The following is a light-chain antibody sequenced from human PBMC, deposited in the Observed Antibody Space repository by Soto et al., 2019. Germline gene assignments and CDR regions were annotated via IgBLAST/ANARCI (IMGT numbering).Light chain of an antibody. J-gene: IGLJ1*01. Sequence: QSALTQPISVSGSPGQSITISCTGNSNDIGSYDYVCWYQQHPGKAPRLLIYEVNNRPSGVSHRFSGSKSGNTASLTISGLQAEDEADYYCSSFASTHTYVFGTGTKLTVL. CDR3: SSFASTHTYV. CDR1: SNDIGSYDY. CDR2: EVN. V-gene: IGLV2-14*01.